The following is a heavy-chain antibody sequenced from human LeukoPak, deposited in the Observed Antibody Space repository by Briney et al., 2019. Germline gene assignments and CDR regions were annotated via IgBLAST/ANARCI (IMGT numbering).Heavy chain of an antibody. Sequence: PGGSLRLSCAVSGFTISFHWMSWVRQAPGKGLEWVANINQVASEKNYVDSVKGRFTISRDNAKNSLYLQMNSVRAEDTAMYYCVRDGGYYGQDSWGQGALVSVSS. CDR3: VRDGGYYGQDS. V-gene: IGHV3-7*04. D-gene: IGHD3-10*01. CDR2: INQVASEK. CDR1: GFTISFHW. J-gene: IGHJ4*02.